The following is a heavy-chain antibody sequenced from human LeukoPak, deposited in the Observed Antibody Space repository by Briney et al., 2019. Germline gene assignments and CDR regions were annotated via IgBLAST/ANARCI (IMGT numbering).Heavy chain of an antibody. Sequence: GGFLRLSCAASGFTFSSYWMSWVRQAPGKGLEWVANIKQDGSEKYYVDSVKGRFTISRDNAKNSLYLQMNSLRAEDTAVYYCAREKGYSSSWSRGGFDYWGQGTLVTVSS. CDR3: AREKGYSSSWSRGGFDY. J-gene: IGHJ4*02. CDR2: IKQDGSEK. D-gene: IGHD6-13*01. CDR1: GFTFSSYW. V-gene: IGHV3-7*01.